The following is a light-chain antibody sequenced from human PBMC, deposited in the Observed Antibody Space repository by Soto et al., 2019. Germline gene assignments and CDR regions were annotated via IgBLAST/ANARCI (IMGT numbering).Light chain of an antibody. CDR1: QSISDY. J-gene: IGKJ1*01. V-gene: IGKV1-39*01. Sequence: DIPMTQSPSSLSASVGDRVTITCRASQSISDYLNWYQQKPGKAPKLLIYAASTLQSGVPARFSGSGSGTDFTLAISSLQPEDFAPYYCQQSYSTLWTFGQGTKVEIK. CDR2: AAS. CDR3: QQSYSTLWT.